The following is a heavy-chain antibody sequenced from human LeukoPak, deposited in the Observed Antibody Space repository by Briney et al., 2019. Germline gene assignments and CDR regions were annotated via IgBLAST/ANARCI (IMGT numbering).Heavy chain of an antibody. CDR3: AKEKSRYYYYGMDV. CDR1: GFTFDDYA. Sequence: GGSLRLSCAASGFTFDDYAMPWVRQAPGKGLEWVSGISWNSGSIGYADSVKGRFTISRDNAKNSLYLQMNSLRAEDTALYYCAKEKSRYYYYGMDVWGQGTTVTVSS. CDR2: ISWNSGSI. J-gene: IGHJ6*02. V-gene: IGHV3-9*01.